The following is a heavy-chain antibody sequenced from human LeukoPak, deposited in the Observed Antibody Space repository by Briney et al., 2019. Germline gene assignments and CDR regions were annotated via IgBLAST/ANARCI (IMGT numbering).Heavy chain of an antibody. J-gene: IGHJ6*02. Sequence: GGSLRLSCAASGFIFSSYAIHWVRQAPGKGLEWVAVISYDGSNKYYADSVKGRFTISRDNSKNTLYPQMNSLRAEDTAVYYCAREDCSSTSCSGMDVWGQGTTVTVSS. D-gene: IGHD2-2*01. V-gene: IGHV3-30*04. CDR1: GFIFSSYA. CDR3: AREDCSSTSCSGMDV. CDR2: ISYDGSNK.